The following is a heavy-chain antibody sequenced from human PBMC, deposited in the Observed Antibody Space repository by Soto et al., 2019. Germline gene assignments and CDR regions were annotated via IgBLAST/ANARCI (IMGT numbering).Heavy chain of an antibody. J-gene: IGHJ6*04. D-gene: IGHD3-10*01. CDR2: IYNSGST. Sequence: ETLSLTCTVSGGSISSYYWSWIRRPPGKGLEWIGYIYNSGSTHSNPSLQSRVTISVDTSKNQFSLKLSSVTAADTGIYYCARARITMVREVIKYNMDVWGVRPAVAVSS. V-gene: IGHV4-59*01. CDR3: ARARITMVREVIKYNMDV. CDR1: GGSISSYY.